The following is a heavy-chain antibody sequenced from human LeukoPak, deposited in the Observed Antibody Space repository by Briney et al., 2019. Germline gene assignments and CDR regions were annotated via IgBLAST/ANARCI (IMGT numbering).Heavy chain of an antibody. CDR3: ARWDDLFLIDF. J-gene: IGHJ4*02. CDR2: ISTSSSSK. CDR1: GFTFSSYR. V-gene: IGHV3-21*01. D-gene: IGHD3-9*01. Sequence: GGSLRLSCAVSGFTFSSYRMSWVRQAPGKGLEWVSSISTSSSSKYYADSVKGRFTVSRDNAKNSLDLQMNSLIAEDTAVYYCARWDDLFLIDFWGQGTLVTVSS.